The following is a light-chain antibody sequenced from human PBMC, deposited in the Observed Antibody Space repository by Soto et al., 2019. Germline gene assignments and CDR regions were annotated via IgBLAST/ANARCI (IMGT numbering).Light chain of an antibody. Sequence: DIQMTQSPSSLSASVVDRFTITCHASQDISNYLNWYQQKPGRAPKLLIYDASNLEAGVPSRFRGSGSGTDFTFTISRLQPEDIATYYCQQYENLPTFGQGTRLEIK. CDR3: QQYENLPT. CDR2: DAS. V-gene: IGKV1-33*01. J-gene: IGKJ5*01. CDR1: QDISNY.